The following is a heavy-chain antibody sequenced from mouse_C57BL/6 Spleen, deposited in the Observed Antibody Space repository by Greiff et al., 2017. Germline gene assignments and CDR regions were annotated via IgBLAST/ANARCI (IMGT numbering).Heavy chain of an antibody. V-gene: IGHV1-82*01. CDR2: IYPGDGDT. J-gene: IGHJ4*01. Sequence: QVQLKESGPELVKPGASVKISCKASGYAFSSSWMNWVKQRPGKGLEWIGRIYPGDGDTNYNGKFKGKATLTADNSSSTAYMQLSSLTSEDSAVYFCAIGSSYVGGAMDYWGQGTSVTVSS. CDR1: GYAFSSSW. CDR3: AIGSSYVGGAMDY. D-gene: IGHD1-1*01.